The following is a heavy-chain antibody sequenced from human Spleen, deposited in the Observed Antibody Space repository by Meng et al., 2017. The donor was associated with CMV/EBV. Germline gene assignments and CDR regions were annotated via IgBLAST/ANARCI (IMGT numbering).Heavy chain of an antibody. J-gene: IGHJ6*02. D-gene: IGHD1-14*01. Sequence: SETLSLTCTVSAGSMSFYYWSWIRQPPGKGLEWIGHIYYSGNTNYNPSLKSRVTMSVDTSRNQFSLKLNSVTAADTAVYYCARDRAGGVYSYYYGMDAWGQGTTVTV. V-gene: IGHV4-59*01. CDR1: AGSMSFYY. CDR3: ARDRAGGVYSYYYGMDA. CDR2: IYYSGNT.